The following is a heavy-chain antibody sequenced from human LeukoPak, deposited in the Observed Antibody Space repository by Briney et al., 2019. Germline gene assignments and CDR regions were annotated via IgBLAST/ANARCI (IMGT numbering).Heavy chain of an antibody. V-gene: IGHV1-46*01. CDR1: GYTFTSYY. Sequence: ASVKVSCKASGYTFTSYYMHWVRQAPGQGLEWMGIINPSGGSTSYAQKFQGRVTMTRDMSTSTVYMELSSLGSEDTAVYYCARDLRYSAIRCYFDYWGQGTLVTVSS. CDR3: ARDLRYSAIRCYFDY. CDR2: INPSGGST. D-gene: IGHD1-26*01. J-gene: IGHJ4*02.